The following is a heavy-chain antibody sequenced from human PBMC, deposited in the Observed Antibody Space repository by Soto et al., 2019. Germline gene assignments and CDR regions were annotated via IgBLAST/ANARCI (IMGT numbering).Heavy chain of an antibody. D-gene: IGHD5-18*01. Sequence: GGSLRLSCAASGFTFSSYWMHWVRQAPGKGLVWVSRINSDGSSTSYADSVKGRFTISRDNAKNTPYLQMNSLRAEDTAVYYCARGGYGIQLWLHAFDIWGQGTMVTVSS. CDR3: ARGGYGIQLWLHAFDI. J-gene: IGHJ3*02. CDR1: GFTFSSYW. V-gene: IGHV3-74*01. CDR2: INSDGSST.